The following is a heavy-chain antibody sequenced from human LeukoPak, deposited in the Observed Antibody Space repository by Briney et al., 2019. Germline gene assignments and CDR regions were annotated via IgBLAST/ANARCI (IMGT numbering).Heavy chain of an antibody. J-gene: IGHJ5*02. CDR1: GGSISSGDYY. V-gene: IGHV4-30-4*08. Sequence: SQTLSLTCTVSGGSISSGDYYWSWIRQPPGKGLEWIGYIYYSGSTYYNPSLKGRVTISVDTSKNQFSLKLSSVTAADTAVYYCARDGGRYCSSTSCPGPSHWFDPWGQGTLVTVSS. D-gene: IGHD2-2*01. CDR3: ARDGGRYCSSTSCPGPSHWFDP. CDR2: IYYSGST.